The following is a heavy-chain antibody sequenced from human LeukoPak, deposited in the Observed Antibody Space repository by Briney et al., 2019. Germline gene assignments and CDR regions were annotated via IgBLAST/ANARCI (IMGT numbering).Heavy chain of an antibody. J-gene: IGHJ4*02. CDR2: ISGSGDST. CDR1: GFTFSSYA. Sequence: GGSLRLSCAASGFTFSSYAMSWVRQAPGKGLEWVSAISGSGDSTYYADSVKGRFTISRDNFKNALYLQMNSLRAEDTAVYYCAKGTVVPAAIQRGFDYWGQGTLVTVSS. V-gene: IGHV3-23*01. D-gene: IGHD2-2*02. CDR3: AKGTVVPAAIQRGFDY.